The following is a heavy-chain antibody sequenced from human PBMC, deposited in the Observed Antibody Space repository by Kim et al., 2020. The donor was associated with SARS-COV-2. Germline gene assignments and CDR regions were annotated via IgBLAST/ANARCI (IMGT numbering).Heavy chain of an antibody. CDR3: ARAAGILTGYNQYYYYGMDV. V-gene: IGHV1-69*13. J-gene: IGHJ6*02. D-gene: IGHD3-9*01. CDR1: GGTFSSYA. CDR2: IIPIFGTA. Sequence: SVKVSCKASGGTFSSYAISWVRQAPGQGLEWMGGIIPIFGTANYAQKFQGRVTITADESTSTAYMELSSLRSEDTAVYYCARAAGILTGYNQYYYYGMDVWGQGTTVTVSS.